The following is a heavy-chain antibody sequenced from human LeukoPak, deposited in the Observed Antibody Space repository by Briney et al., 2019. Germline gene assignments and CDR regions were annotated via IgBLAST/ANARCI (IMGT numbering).Heavy chain of an antibody. CDR2: IKEDGTAE. D-gene: IGHD5-18*01. Sequence: GGSLRLSCAASGFTFSSYWMSWVRQAPGKGLEWVANIKEDGTAEFYVDSVKGRFTISRDNAKNSLYLQMNSLRAEDMAVYYCARDRWGYSYGGDWGQGTLVTVSS. CDR3: ARDRWGYSYGGD. CDR1: GFTFSSYW. V-gene: IGHV3-7*01. J-gene: IGHJ4*02.